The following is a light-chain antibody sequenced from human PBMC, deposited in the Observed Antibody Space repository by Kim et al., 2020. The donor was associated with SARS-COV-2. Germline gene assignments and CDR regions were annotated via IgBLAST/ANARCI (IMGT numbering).Light chain of an antibody. CDR1: ESVAGS. CDR2: EAS. Sequence: PGERATLSCRASESVAGSLAWYQQKPGQAPRLLIYEASTRATAIPARFSGSGSGTEFTLTISSLQSEDFAVYYCQQYSNWFPITFGQGTRLEIK. CDR3: QQYSNWFPIT. J-gene: IGKJ5*01. V-gene: IGKV3-15*01.